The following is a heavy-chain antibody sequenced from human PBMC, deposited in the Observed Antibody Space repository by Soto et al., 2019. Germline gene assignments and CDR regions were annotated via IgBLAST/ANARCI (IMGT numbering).Heavy chain of an antibody. D-gene: IGHD3-3*01. CDR3: ARRHYYDFWSGYYDYYDP. Sequence: QITLKESGPTLVKPTQTLTLTCTFSGFSLSTSGEGVGWIRQPPGKALEWLALIYWDDDKRYSPSLESRLTITKDTSKNLVVLTMTNMDPVDTATYFCARRHYYDFWSGYYDYYDPWGHGTLVTVSS. CDR1: GFSLSTSGEG. J-gene: IGHJ5*02. CDR2: IYWDDDK. V-gene: IGHV2-5*02.